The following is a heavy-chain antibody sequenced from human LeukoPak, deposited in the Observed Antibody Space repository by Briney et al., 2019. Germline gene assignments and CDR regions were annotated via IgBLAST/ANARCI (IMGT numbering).Heavy chain of an antibody. CDR1: GFTFSTYG. Sequence: PGGSLRLSCAASGFTFSTYGMNWVRQAPGKGLEWVSGISPSGDITYYADSVMGRFSISRDNPKNTVDLQMNNLRVDDTAIYYCATYRQVLLPFESWGQGTLVTVSS. CDR2: ISPSGDIT. CDR3: ATYRQVLLPFES. J-gene: IGHJ4*02. V-gene: IGHV3-23*01. D-gene: IGHD2-8*02.